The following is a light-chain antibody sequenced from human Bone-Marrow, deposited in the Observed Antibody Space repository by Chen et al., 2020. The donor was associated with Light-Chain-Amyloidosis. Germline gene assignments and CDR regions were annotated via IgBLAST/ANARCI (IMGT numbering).Light chain of an antibody. V-gene: IGKV3-20*01. Sequence: EIVLTQSPGTLSLSPGEGANLSCRASQTISSNYLTWYQQKFGQAPRLLIYGSSSRATGSPDRFTGSGSGTDFTLTINRLEPEDFAIYYCQQYGTSPRTFGGGTKVEIK. CDR2: GSS. CDR1: QTISSNY. J-gene: IGKJ4*01. CDR3: QQYGTSPRT.